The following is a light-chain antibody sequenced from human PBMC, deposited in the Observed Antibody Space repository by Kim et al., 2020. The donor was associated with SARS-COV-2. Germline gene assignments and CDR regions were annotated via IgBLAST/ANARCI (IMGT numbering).Light chain of an antibody. V-gene: IGLV3-21*04. CDR3: QVWDSSSDHYV. CDR1: IIGSKS. Sequence: PGKTARITCGGNIIGSKSVRRYKQRQGQAPVLVIYYDSGRPSGITGRFSGSSSGNTATLTISRVEAGDEADYYCQVWDSSSDHYVFGTGTKVTVL. J-gene: IGLJ1*01. CDR2: YDS.